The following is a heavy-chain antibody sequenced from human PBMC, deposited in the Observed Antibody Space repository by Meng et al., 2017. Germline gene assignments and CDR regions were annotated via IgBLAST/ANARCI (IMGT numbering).Heavy chain of an antibody. CDR1: GGSISSVDW. J-gene: IGHJ4*02. Sequence: VELQESGPGLVNPSGTLSLTCVVSGGSISSVDWWSWVRQPPGKGLEWIGEIYHGGNTNYNPSLKSRVTISIDKSKNQFSLKLSSVTAADTAVYYCASWIYSCGWQWGQGTLVTVSS. V-gene: IGHV4/OR15-8*02. CDR3: ASWIYSCGWQ. D-gene: IGHD6-19*01. CDR2: IYHGGNT.